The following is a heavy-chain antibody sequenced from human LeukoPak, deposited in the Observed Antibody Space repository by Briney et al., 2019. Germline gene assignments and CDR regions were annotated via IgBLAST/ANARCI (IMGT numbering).Heavy chain of an antibody. CDR2: ISWNSGSI. D-gene: IGHD6-13*01. CDR3: AKDSVAAAGTVY. J-gene: IGHJ4*02. V-gene: IGHV3-9*01. Sequence: GGSLRLSCAASGFTFDDYAMHWVRQAPGKGLEWVSGISWNSGSIGYADSVKGRFTISRDNAKNSLYLQMNSLRAEDTALYYCAKDSVAAAGTVYWGQGTLVTVSS. CDR1: GFTFDDYA.